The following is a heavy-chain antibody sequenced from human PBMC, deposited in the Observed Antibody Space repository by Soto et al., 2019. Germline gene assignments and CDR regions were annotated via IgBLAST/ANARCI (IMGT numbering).Heavy chain of an antibody. CDR3: ARGRFYDYIWGSYRHDAFDI. Sequence: ASVKVSCKASGGSFSSYTISWVRQAPGQGLEWMGRMNPIRGIAGYAQKFQGRVTMTRNNSISTAYMELSSLRSEDTAVYYCARGRFYDYIWGSYRHDAFDIWGQGTMVTVSS. J-gene: IGHJ3*02. V-gene: IGHV1-8*02. CDR2: MNPIRGIA. D-gene: IGHD3-16*02. CDR1: GGSFSSYT.